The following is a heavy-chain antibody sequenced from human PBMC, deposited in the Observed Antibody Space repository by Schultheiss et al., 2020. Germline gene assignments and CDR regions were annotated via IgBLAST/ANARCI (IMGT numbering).Heavy chain of an antibody. J-gene: IGHJ4*02. CDR3: ARGDLGY. V-gene: IGHV3-30*12. CDR1: GFTFSSYG. Sequence: GESLKISCAASGFTFSSYGMHWVRQAPGKGLEWVAVISYDGSNKYYADSVKGRFTISRDNSKNTLYLQMNSLRAEDTAVYYCARGDLGYWGQGTLVTVSS. CDR2: ISYDGSNK.